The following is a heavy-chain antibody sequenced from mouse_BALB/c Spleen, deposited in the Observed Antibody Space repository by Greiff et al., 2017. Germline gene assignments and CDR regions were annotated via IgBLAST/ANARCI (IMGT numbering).Heavy chain of an antibody. D-gene: IGHD1-2*01. J-gene: IGHJ4*01. V-gene: IGHV5-6-4*01. CDR2: ISSGGSYT. CDR3: ARRDTAYAMDY. CDR1: GFTFSSYT. Sequence: EVQLVESGGGLVKPGGSLKLSCAASGFTFSSYTMSWVRQTPEKRLEWVATISSGGSYTYYPDSVKGRFTISRDNAKNTLYLQMSSLKSEDTAMYYCARRDTAYAMDYWGQGTSVTVSS.